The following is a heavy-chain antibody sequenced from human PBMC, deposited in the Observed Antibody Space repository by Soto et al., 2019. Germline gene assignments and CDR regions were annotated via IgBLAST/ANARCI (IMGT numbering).Heavy chain of an antibody. Sequence: QVQLVESGGGVVQPGTSLRLSCAASGFSFSSYAIHWVRQAPGKGLEWVAVIWPDGNNKYYAESVKGRFTISRDNSKNTLYLQMNSLRAEDTAVYYCAKDIINDSNGVFDYWGQGTLVTVSS. CDR1: GFSFSSYA. CDR2: IWPDGNNK. D-gene: IGHD3-22*01. J-gene: IGHJ4*02. V-gene: IGHV3-30*18. CDR3: AKDIINDSNGVFDY.